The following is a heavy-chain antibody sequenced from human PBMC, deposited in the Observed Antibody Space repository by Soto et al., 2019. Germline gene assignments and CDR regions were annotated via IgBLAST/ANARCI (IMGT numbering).Heavy chain of an antibody. D-gene: IGHD2-15*01. J-gene: IGHJ5*02. CDR2: ISAYNGNT. CDR1: GYTFTSYG. CDR3: AREDDSNYCSGGSCYSGP. Sequence: ASVKVSCKASGYTFTSYGISWVRQAPGQVLEGMGWISAYNGNTNYAQKLQGRGTMTTDTYTSTAYMELRSLRTDDTAVYYCAREDDSNYCSGGSCYSGPWGQGTLVTVSS. V-gene: IGHV1-18*01.